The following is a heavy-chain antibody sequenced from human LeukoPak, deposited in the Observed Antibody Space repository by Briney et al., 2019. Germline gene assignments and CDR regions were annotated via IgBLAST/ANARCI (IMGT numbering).Heavy chain of an antibody. Sequence: SQTLSLTCTVSGGSISSYYWSWIRKPPGKGPEWLGYIYSSGSTNYNPSLKSRVTISVETSKNQFSLKLSSVTAADTAVYYCARGAMVRGVILTHYFDSWGQGTLVTASS. D-gene: IGHD3-10*01. J-gene: IGHJ4*02. CDR3: ARGAMVRGVILTHYFDS. V-gene: IGHV4-59*01. CDR2: IYSSGST. CDR1: GGSISSYY.